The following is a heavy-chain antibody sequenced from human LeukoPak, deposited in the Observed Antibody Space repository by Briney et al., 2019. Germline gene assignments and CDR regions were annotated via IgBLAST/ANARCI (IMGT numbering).Heavy chain of an antibody. Sequence: PGGSLRLSCTASGFTFNSYAMGWVRQAPGKGLEWVSGISDNGGSTYYADSVEGRFTISRDNSKNTLYLQMNSLRVEDTAVYYCVKGDYYDTTDLDVWGQGTTVTVSS. CDR1: GFTFNSYA. J-gene: IGHJ6*02. V-gene: IGHV3-23*01. D-gene: IGHD3-22*01. CDR2: ISDNGGST. CDR3: VKGDYYDTTDLDV.